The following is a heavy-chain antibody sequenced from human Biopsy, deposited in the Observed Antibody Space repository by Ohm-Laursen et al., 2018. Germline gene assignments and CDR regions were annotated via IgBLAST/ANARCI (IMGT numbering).Heavy chain of an antibody. CDR1: GGSIKSYY. V-gene: IGHV4-59*01. CDR2: IYYTGHT. D-gene: IGHD1-1*01. CDR3: AADINVWNVNY. Sequence: SETLSLTCTASGGSIKSYYWNWIRQSPGKGLEWIGFIYYTGHTNYNPSLKSRATISVDTSKNQFSLKVISVTAADTAVYYCAADINVWNVNYWGQGTQVTVSS. J-gene: IGHJ4*02.